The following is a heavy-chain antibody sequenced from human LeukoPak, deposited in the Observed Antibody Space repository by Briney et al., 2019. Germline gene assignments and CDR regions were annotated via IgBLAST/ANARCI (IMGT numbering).Heavy chain of an antibody. Sequence: SETLSLTCAVSGGSISSYYWNWIRQPPGKGLEWIGYIYYSGSTNYNPSLKSRVAISIDTSKTQLSLKLSSVTAADTAVYYCATDVRGLVPYYFHFWGQGTLVTVPT. D-gene: IGHD3-10*02. V-gene: IGHV4-59*01. CDR2: IYYSGST. J-gene: IGHJ4*02. CDR3: ATDVRGLVPYYFHF. CDR1: GGSISSYY.